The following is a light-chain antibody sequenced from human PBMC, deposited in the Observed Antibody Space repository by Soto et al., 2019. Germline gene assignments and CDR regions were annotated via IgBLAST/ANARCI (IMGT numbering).Light chain of an antibody. V-gene: IGKV3-11*01. Sequence: EIVLTQSPGTLSLSPGERATLSCRASQSINRHLAWYRQKPGQAPRLLIYDASNRATGIPARFSGSGSGTDFTLTISSLEPEDFAVYYCQQRNNWPPVTFGGGTKVDIK. CDR1: QSINRH. J-gene: IGKJ4*01. CDR2: DAS. CDR3: QQRNNWPPVT.